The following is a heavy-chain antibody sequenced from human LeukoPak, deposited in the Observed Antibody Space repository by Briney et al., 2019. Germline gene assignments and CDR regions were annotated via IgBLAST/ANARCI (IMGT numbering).Heavy chain of an antibody. CDR3: AREDDDYDSAYYFDY. CDR2: INTNTGNP. D-gene: IGHD3-22*01. V-gene: IGHV7-4-1*02. CDR1: GYTFTSYA. J-gene: IGHJ4*02. Sequence: ASVKVSCKASGYTFTSYAMNWVRQAPGQGLEWMGWINTNTGNPTYAQGFTGRFVFSLGTSVSTAYLQISSLKAEDTAVYYCAREDDDYDSAYYFDYWGQGTLVTVSS.